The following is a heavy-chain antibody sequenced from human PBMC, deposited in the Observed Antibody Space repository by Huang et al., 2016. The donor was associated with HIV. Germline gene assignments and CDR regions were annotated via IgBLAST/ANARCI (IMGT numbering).Heavy chain of an antibody. J-gene: IGHJ4*02. V-gene: IGHV3-23*01. CDR1: GFTFVDFA. CDR2: IRGSGHST. Sequence: EVQLLESGGGLVQPGGSLRISCAASGFTFVDFAMSWVRQASGKGLEWVSAIRGSGHSTYYADSVKGRFTISRDNSKNTLYLQMNKLRVEDTAVYFCAKDPSSPYGDSYFEQWGQGTLVTVSP. CDR3: AKDPSSPYGDSYFEQ. D-gene: IGHD4-17*01.